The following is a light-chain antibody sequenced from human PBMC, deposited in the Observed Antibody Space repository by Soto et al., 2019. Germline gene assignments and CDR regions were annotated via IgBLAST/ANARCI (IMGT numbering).Light chain of an antibody. CDR1: QSVLYSSNNKNY. CDR2: WAY. CDR3: QQYYSTNLK. V-gene: IGKV4-1*01. J-gene: IGKJ1*01. Sequence: IVMTQSPYSLAVSLGERATINCKSSQSVLYSSNNKNYLAWYQQKPGQPPKLLIYWAYTRESGVPDRFSGSGSGKDLPPTIRSPQAEDVEVYSCQQYYSTNLKFGQGNKVAIK.